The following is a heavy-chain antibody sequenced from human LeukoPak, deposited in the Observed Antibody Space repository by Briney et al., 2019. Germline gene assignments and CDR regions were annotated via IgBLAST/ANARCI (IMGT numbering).Heavy chain of an antibody. CDR3: TTYYSSSWYTLFDYYYYMDV. J-gene: IGHJ6*03. V-gene: IGHV3-15*01. Sequence: GGSLRLSCAASGFTFSNAWMSWVRQAPGKGLEWVGRIKSKTDGGTTDYAAPVKGRFTISRDDSKNTLDLQMNSLKTEDTAVYYCTTYYSSSWYTLFDYYYYMDVWGKGTTVTVSS. D-gene: IGHD6-13*01. CDR2: IKSKTDGGTT. CDR1: GFTFSNAW.